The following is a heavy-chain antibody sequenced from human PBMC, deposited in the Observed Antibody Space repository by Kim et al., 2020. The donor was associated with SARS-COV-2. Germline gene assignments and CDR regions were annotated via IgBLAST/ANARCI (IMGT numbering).Heavy chain of an antibody. Sequence: SETLSLTCAVYGGSFSGYYWSWIRQPPGKGLEWIGEINHSGSTNYNPSLKSRVTISVDTSKNQFSLKLSSVTAADTAVYYCARGRVLRFLEWSRDKYYYYGMDVWGQGTTVTVSS. V-gene: IGHV4-34*01. CDR3: ARGRVLRFLEWSRDKYYYYGMDV. CDR2: INHSGST. CDR1: GGSFSGYY. D-gene: IGHD3-3*01. J-gene: IGHJ6*02.